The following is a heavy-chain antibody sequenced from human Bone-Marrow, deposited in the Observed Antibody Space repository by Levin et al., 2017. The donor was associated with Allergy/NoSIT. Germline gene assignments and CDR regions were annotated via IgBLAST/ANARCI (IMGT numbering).Heavy chain of an antibody. V-gene: IGHV4-39*01. CDR2: IYYSGST. D-gene: IGHD6-13*01. Sequence: SETLSLTCTVSGGSISSSSYYWGWIRQPPGKGLEWIGSIYYSGSTYYNPSLKSRVTISVDTSKNQFSLKLSSVTAADTAVYYCARRCERSWSPFFDYWGQGTLVTVSS. J-gene: IGHJ4*02. CDR1: GGSISSSSYY. CDR3: ARRCERSWSPFFDY.